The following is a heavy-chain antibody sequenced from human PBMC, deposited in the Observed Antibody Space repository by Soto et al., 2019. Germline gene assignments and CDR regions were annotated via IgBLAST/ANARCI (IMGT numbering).Heavy chain of an antibody. V-gene: IGHV4-4*02. CDR1: W. CDR3: ATDYYGSGTNYYYGMDV. J-gene: IGHJ6*02. Sequence: WLSWVRQPPGKGLEWIGEIYHSGSTNYNPSLKSRVTISVDKSKNQFSLKLSSVTAADTAVYYCATDYYGSGTNYYYGMDVWGQGTTVTVSS. D-gene: IGHD3-10*01. CDR2: IYHSGST.